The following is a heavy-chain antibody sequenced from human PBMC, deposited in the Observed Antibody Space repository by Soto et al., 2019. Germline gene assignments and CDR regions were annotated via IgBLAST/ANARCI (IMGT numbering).Heavy chain of an antibody. Sequence: QVQLVQSGAEVKKPGSSVKVSCKASGGTFGSYAFSWVRQAPGQGLEWMGGIIPVSGAAHYAQKFQGRGTITAEESTSTAYMELSSLSSQDTAVYYCATALGCRSTSCTLDYWGQGTRVIVSS. CDR3: ATALGCRSTSCTLDY. D-gene: IGHD2-2*01. CDR1: GGTFGSYA. CDR2: IIPVSGAA. J-gene: IGHJ4*02. V-gene: IGHV1-69*01.